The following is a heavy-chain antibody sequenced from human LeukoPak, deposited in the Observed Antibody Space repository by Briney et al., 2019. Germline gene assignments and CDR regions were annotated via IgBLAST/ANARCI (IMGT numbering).Heavy chain of an antibody. D-gene: IGHD5-12*01. Sequence: SETLSLTCAVYGGSFSGYYWSWSRQPPGKGLEWIGEINHSGSTNYNPSLKSRVTISVDTSKNQFSLKLSSVTAADTAVYYCARGSVATGNLASSYFDYWGQGTLVTVSS. V-gene: IGHV4-34*01. CDR3: ARGSVATGNLASSYFDY. J-gene: IGHJ4*02. CDR1: GGSFSGYY. CDR2: INHSGST.